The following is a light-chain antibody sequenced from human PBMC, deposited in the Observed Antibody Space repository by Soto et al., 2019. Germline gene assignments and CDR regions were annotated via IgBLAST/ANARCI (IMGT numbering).Light chain of an antibody. CDR3: QQLNSYPWT. CDR1: QSVSSY. J-gene: IGKJ1*01. V-gene: IGKV3-15*01. Sequence: TPSPGTRSLSPGANATLSCRASQSVSSYLAWYQQKPGQAPRLLIYGASTRATGIPARFSGSGSGTDFTLTISSLQPEDFATYYCQQLNSYPWTFGQGTKVDIK. CDR2: GAS.